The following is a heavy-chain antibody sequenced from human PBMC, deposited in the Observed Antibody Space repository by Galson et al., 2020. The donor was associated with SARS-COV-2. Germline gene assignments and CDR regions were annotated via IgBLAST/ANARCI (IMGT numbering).Heavy chain of an antibody. V-gene: IGHV4-34*01. Sequence: SETLSLTCAVYGGSFSGYYWSWIRQPPGKGLEWIGEINHSGSTNYNPSLKSRVTISVDTSKNQFSLKLSSVTAADTAVYYCARLWAGRGYDWPGYYYYGMDVWGRGTTVTISS. J-gene: IGHJ6*02. CDR2: INHSGST. D-gene: IGHD5-12*01. CDR3: ARLWAGRGYDWPGYYYYGMDV. CDR1: GGSFSGYY.